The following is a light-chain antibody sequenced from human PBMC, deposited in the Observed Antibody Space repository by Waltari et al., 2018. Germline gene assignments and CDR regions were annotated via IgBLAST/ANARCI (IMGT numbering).Light chain of an antibody. Sequence: EIVLTQSPGTLSLSPGESATLSCRASQSVTSSNLAWYQQKPGQAPRLLIYGASTRATGIPDRFTGSGSGTDFLLTISRLEPEDFAVYYCQQYGSSLTWTFGQGTKVEI. V-gene: IGKV3-20*01. CDR1: QSVTSSN. CDR3: QQYGSSLTWT. CDR2: GAS. J-gene: IGKJ1*01.